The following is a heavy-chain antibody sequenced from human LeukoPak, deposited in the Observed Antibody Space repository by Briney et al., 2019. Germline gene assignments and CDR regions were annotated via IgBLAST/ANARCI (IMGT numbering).Heavy chain of an antibody. D-gene: IGHD3-10*01. Sequence: GGSLRPSCAASGFTFSSYWMHWVRQAPGKGLVWVSRINSDGSSTSYADSVKGRFTISRDNAKNTLYLQMNSLRAEDTAVYYCARRSGSTFSYYFDYWGQGTLVTVSS. J-gene: IGHJ4*02. CDR1: GFTFSSYW. CDR2: INSDGSST. V-gene: IGHV3-74*01. CDR3: ARRSGSTFSYYFDY.